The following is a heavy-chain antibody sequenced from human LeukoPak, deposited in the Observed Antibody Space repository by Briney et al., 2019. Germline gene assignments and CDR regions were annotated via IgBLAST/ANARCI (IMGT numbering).Heavy chain of an antibody. D-gene: IGHD6-13*01. CDR3: AIEKKKGYSSSWSWFDP. V-gene: IGHV1-18*01. CDR2: VSAYNGNT. CDR1: GYTFSNYG. J-gene: IGHJ5*02. Sequence: ASVKVSCKASGYTFSNYGITWVRQAPGQGPEWMGWVSAYNGNTNYAQNLQGRVTITADKSTSTAYMELSSLRSEDTAVYYCAIEKKKGYSSSWSWFDPWGQGTLVTVSS.